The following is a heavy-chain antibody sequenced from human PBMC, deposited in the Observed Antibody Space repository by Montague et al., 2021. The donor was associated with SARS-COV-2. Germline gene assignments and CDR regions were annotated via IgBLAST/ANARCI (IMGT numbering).Heavy chain of an antibody. V-gene: IGHV3-23*01. D-gene: IGHD6-19*01. CDR1: GFAFNNFA. Sequence: SLRLSCAASGFAFNNFAMTWVRQPPGKGLEWVSSIFGSGAGTYYADSVKGRFTISRDNSRNTVYLQMNSLRSEETARYYCAKQPGAGAVVYWYFDLWGRGTVVSVSS. J-gene: IGHJ2*01. CDR3: AKQPGAGAVVYWYFDL. CDR2: IFGSGAGT.